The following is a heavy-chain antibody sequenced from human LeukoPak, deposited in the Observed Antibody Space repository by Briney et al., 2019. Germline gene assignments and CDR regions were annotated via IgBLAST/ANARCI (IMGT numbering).Heavy chain of an antibody. V-gene: IGHV4-39*01. D-gene: IGHD3-3*01. CDR3: ARLSMGSYYDFWSGYYIERYYFDY. CDR1: GVSISSYY. Sequence: SETLSLTCTVSGVSISSYYWSWIRQPPGKGLEWIGSIYYSGSTYYNPSLKSRVTISVDTSKNQFSLKLSSVTAADTAVYYCARLSMGSYYDFWSGYYIERYYFDYWGQGTLVTVSS. CDR2: IYYSGST. J-gene: IGHJ4*02.